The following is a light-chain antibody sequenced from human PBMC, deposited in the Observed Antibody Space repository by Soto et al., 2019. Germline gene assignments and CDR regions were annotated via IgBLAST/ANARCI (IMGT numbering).Light chain of an antibody. CDR3: GSWDNSLRAYV. J-gene: IGLJ1*01. CDR2: DNV. V-gene: IGLV1-51*01. CDR1: DSNLGRNY. Sequence: QSVLTQPPSVSATPGQKVTISCSGSDSNLGRNYVSWYQQLPGTAPRLLIYDNVYRFSGIPARFSASKSGTSATLGIAGLQPGDEGDYYCGSWDNSLRAYVFGTGTKLTVL.